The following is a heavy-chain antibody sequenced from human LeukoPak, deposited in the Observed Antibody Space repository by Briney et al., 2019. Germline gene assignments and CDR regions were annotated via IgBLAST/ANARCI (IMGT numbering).Heavy chain of an antibody. Sequence: SETLSLTCAVSGGSISSSNWWNWVRQPPGKGLEWIGQIYHSGSTNYNPSLKTRVTISVDTSKNQFSLKLSSVTAADTAVYYCASSGWYRGYWGQGTLVTVSS. CDR3: ASSGWYRGY. D-gene: IGHD6-19*01. CDR1: GGSISSSNW. CDR2: IYHSGST. J-gene: IGHJ4*02. V-gene: IGHV4-4*02.